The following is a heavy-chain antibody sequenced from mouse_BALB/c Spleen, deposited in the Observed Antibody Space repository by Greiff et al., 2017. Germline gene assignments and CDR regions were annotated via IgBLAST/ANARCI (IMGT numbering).Heavy chain of an antibody. D-gene: IGHD1-1*01. V-gene: IGHV1-9*01. CDR1: GYTFSSYW. CDR3: ARFYLLLLRGFAY. Sequence: QVQLKESGAELMKPGASVKISCKATGYTFSSYWIEWVKQRPGHGLEWIGEILPGSGSTNYNEKFKGKATFTADTSSNTAYMQLSILTSEDSAVYYCARFYLLLLRGFAYWGQGTLVTVSS. CDR2: ILPGSGST. J-gene: IGHJ3*01.